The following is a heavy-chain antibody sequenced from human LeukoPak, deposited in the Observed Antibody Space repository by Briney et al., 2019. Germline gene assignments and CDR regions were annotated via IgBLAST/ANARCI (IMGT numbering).Heavy chain of an antibody. V-gene: IGHV1-8*01. Sequence: ASVKVSCKASRYTFTSYDINWVRQATGQGLEWMGWMNPNSGNTGYAQKFQGRVTMTRNTSISTAYMELSSLRSEDTAVYYCARASYDSSGYYPDYWGQGTLVTVSS. J-gene: IGHJ4*02. CDR1: RYTFTSYD. D-gene: IGHD3-22*01. CDR2: MNPNSGNT. CDR3: ARASYDSSGYYPDY.